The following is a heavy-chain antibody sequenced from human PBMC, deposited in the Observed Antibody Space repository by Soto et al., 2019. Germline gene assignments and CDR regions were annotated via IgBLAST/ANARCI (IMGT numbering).Heavy chain of an antibody. D-gene: IGHD3-10*02. V-gene: IGHV3-33*01. Sequence: ESGGGVVQPGRSLRLSCAASGFTFSGLGMHWVRQAPGKGLEWVAVIRYDGSNIYYADAVKGRFTISRDNSKDTLYLQMNSLRADDTAVYYCARDGVRHTTFFGYFDYWGLGTLVTVSS. CDR3: ARDGVRHTTFFGYFDY. CDR2: IRYDGSNI. J-gene: IGHJ4*02. CDR1: GFTFSGLG.